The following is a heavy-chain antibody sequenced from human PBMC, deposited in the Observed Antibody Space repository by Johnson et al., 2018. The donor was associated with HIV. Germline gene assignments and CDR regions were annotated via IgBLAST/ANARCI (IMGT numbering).Heavy chain of an antibody. V-gene: IGHV3-20*04. Sequence: VQLVESGGGVVRPGGSLRLSCAASGFTFDDYGMSWVRQAPGKGLEWVSGINWNGGGTGYVDSVKGRFTISRDNAKDSLYLQMNSLRDEDTALYYCATDVYGAREWRPAFDIWGQGTMVTVSS. CDR2: INWNGGGT. CDR3: ATDVYGAREWRPAFDI. D-gene: IGHD4-17*01. J-gene: IGHJ3*02. CDR1: GFTFDDYG.